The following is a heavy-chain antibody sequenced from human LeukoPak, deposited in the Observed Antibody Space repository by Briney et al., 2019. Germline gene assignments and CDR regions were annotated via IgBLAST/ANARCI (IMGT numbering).Heavy chain of an antibody. J-gene: IGHJ4*02. D-gene: IGHD3-22*01. Sequence: PGRSLRLSCAASGFTFSSYGMHGVRQAPDKGLEWVAVIWYDGSNKYYADSVKGRFTISRDNSKNTLYLQMNSLRAEDTAVYYCAKMGDSSGYYHDLDYWGQGTLVTVSS. CDR1: GFTFSSYG. CDR3: AKMGDSSGYYHDLDY. V-gene: IGHV3-33*06. CDR2: IWYDGSNK.